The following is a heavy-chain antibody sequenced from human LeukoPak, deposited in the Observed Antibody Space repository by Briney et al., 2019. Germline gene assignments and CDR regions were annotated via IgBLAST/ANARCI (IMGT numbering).Heavy chain of an antibody. D-gene: IGHD3-10*01. CDR3: ARAYGPRYYYYIDV. V-gene: IGHV4-59*01. Sequence: SETLSLTCTFSGGSISSYYWSWIRQPPGKGLKWIGYIYYSGSTNYNPSLKSRVTISVDTSKNQFSLKLSSVTAADTAVYYCARAYGPRYYYYIDVWGKGTTVTFSS. J-gene: IGHJ6*03. CDR1: GGSISSYY. CDR2: IYYSGST.